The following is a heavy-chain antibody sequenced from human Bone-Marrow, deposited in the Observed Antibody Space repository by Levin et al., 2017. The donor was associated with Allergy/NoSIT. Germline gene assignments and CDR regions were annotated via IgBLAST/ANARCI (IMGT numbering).Heavy chain of an antibody. J-gene: IGHJ5*02. D-gene: IGHD2-2*01. CDR3: ARVLGCSSTSCFGNWFDP. CDR2: IYYSGST. V-gene: IGHV4-59*01. CDR1: GGSISSYY. Sequence: PSETLSLTCTVSGGSISSYYWSWIRQPPGKGLEWIGYIYYSGSTDYNPSLKSRVTISIDTSKNQFSLKLSSVTAADTAVYYCARVLGCSSTSCFGNWFDPWGQGTPVTVSS.